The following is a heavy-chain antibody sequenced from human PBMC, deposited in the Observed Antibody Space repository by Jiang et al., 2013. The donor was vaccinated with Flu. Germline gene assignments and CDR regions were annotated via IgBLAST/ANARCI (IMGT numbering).Heavy chain of an antibody. Sequence: QSGAEVKKPGASVKVSCKTSGYSFIGHYVHWVRQAPGQGLEWMGWINGGSGNTTYSQKFQGRLIITRDTSANTAYMELRSLRPQDTAVYYCATRAYDSSSLDGYYYYYGMDVVGPRDHGHRLL. CDR1: GYSFIGHY. CDR2: INGGSGNT. CDR3: ATRAYDSSSLDGYYYYYGMDV. J-gene: IGHJ6*02. D-gene: IGHD6-6*01. V-gene: IGHV1-3*01.